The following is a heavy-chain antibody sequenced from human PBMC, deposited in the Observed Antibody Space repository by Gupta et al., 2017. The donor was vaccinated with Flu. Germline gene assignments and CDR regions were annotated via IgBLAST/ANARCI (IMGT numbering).Heavy chain of an antibody. J-gene: IGHJ4*02. Sequence: EVPLVESGGGLVKPGESLSLSCAASGFTFSLYAMNWVRQAPGKGLEWVSSIMSISRYIYYADSVKGRFTISRDNAKNSLYKQMNSLSAEDTAGDYCARDKGRVTTRSWSPFDYWGQGTLVTVSS. CDR1: GFTFSLYA. V-gene: IGHV3-21*02. D-gene: IGHD4-17*01. CDR3: ARDKGRVTTRSWSPFDY. CDR2: IMSISRYI.